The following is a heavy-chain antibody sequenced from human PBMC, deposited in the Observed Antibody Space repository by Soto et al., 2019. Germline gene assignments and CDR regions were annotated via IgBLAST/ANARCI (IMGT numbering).Heavy chain of an antibody. J-gene: IGHJ4*02. CDR1: GFTFSSYG. CDR3: AKGAYAVVAASYFDY. Sequence: QVQLVESGGGVVQPGRSLRLSCAASGFTFSSYGMHWVRQAPGKGLGWVAVISYDGSNKYYADSVKGRFTISRDNYKNTLYLQMNSLRAEDTAVYYCAKGAYAVVAASYFDYWGQGTLVTVSS. V-gene: IGHV3-30*18. CDR2: ISYDGSNK. D-gene: IGHD2-15*01.